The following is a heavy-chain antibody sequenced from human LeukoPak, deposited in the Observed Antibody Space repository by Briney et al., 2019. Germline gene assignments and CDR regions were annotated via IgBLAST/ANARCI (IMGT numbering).Heavy chain of an antibody. D-gene: IGHD4-17*01. V-gene: IGHV4-39*07. CDR1: GGSISSSLYF. Sequence: PSETLSLTCSVSGGSISSSLYFWGWIRQPPGKGLEWIGNIYYTGTTYYKPSFNSRVTILVDTSKNQFSLKLSSVTAADTAVYYWARAYGYYYMDVWGKGTTVTISS. CDR2: IYYTGTT. J-gene: IGHJ6*03. CDR3: ARAYGYYYMDV.